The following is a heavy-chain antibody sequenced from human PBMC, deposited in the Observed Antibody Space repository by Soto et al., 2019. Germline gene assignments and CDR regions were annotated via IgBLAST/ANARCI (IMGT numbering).Heavy chain of an antibody. J-gene: IGHJ4*02. D-gene: IGHD7-27*01. V-gene: IGHV3-74*01. Sequence: EVQLVESGGGLIQPGGALRLTCTASGFSLSHYWMHWIRQAPGKGLVWVSRINLDGSSTDYAPSVKGRFTISRDNAKNTLYLQMNSLAADDTAVYYCARGWGFTDYWVRGTLVTVSS. CDR1: GFSLSHYW. CDR3: ARGWGFTDY. CDR2: INLDGSST.